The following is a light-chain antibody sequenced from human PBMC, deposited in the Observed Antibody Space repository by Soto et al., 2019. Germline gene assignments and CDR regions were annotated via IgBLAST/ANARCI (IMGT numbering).Light chain of an antibody. Sequence: EIVSSQSQVALSGSPGASAPQPCGGRQSVSTNYLAWYQQRPGQPPSLLIYGASNRATGIPDRFSGSGSGTDFTLIINRLEPEDVAIYYCQQYCGSPRIPFGQVSRPENK. J-gene: IGKJ5*01. CDR1: QSVSTNY. CDR3: QQYCGSPRIP. V-gene: IGKV3-20*01. CDR2: GAS.